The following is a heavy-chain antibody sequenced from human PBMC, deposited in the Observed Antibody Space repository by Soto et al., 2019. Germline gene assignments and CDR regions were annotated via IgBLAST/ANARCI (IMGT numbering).Heavy chain of an antibody. J-gene: IGHJ4*02. D-gene: IGHD3-9*01. Sequence: GGSLRLSCAASGFSFSTYSMNWVRQAPGKGLEWVSYITSVRSNALYADSVKGRFTISRDNARNSLYLQMNSLRAEDTAVYYCARDKDWSFDYWGQGTPVTVSS. CDR3: ARDKDWSFDY. CDR2: ITSVRSNA. V-gene: IGHV3-48*01. CDR1: GFSFSTYS.